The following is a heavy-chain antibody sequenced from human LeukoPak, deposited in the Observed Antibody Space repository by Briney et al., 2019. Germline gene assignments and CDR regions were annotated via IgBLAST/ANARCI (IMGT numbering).Heavy chain of an antibody. J-gene: IGHJ4*02. CDR1: GYTFTGYY. CDR2: INPNSGGT. CDR3: ARPNSVGASVYFDY. V-gene: IGHV1-2*02. Sequence: GASVKVSCKASGYTFTGYYMHWVRQAPGQGLEWMGWINPNSGGTKFAQRFQGRVTMTRDTSISTAYMELSKLSSDDTAVYYCARPNSVGASVYFDYWGQGTLVNVFS. D-gene: IGHD1-26*01.